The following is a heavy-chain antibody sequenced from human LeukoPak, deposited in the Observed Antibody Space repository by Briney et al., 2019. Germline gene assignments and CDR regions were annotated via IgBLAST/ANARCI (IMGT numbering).Heavy chain of an antibody. J-gene: IGHJ4*02. CDR1: GGSISSGDYY. Sequence: PSETLSLTCTVSGGSISSGDYYWSWIRQPPGKGLEWIGYIYYSGSTYYNPSLKSRVTISVDTSKNQFSLKLSSVTAADTAVYYCARVLYYDFWSGYPDYWGQGTLVTVSS. CDR2: IYYSGST. CDR3: ARVLYYDFWSGYPDY. V-gene: IGHV4-30-4*08. D-gene: IGHD3-3*01.